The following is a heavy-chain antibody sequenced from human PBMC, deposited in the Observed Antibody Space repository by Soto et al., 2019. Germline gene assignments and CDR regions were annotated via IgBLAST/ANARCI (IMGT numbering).Heavy chain of an antibody. CDR3: AKPQQMTTVKMPLFDY. CDR2: ISYDGSNK. Sequence: QPGGSLRLSCAASGFTFSSYGMHWVRQAPGKGLEWVAVISYDGSNKYYADSVKGRFTISRDNSKNTLYLQMNSLRAEDTAVYYCAKPQQMTTVKMPLFDYWGQGTLVTVSS. J-gene: IGHJ4*02. CDR1: GFTFSSYG. V-gene: IGHV3-30*18. D-gene: IGHD4-17*01.